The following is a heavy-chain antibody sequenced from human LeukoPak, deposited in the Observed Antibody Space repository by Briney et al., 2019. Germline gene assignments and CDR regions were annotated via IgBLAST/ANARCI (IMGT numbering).Heavy chain of an antibody. CDR2: IIPIFGTA. CDR3: ARDGSGSSNFDY. J-gene: IGHJ4*02. D-gene: IGHD3-10*01. V-gene: IGHV1-69*13. CDR1: GYTFTSYG. Sequence: GASVKVSCKASGYTFTSYGISWVRQAPGQGLEWMGGIIPIFGTANYAQKFQGRVTITADESTSTAYMELSSLRSEDTAVYYCARDGSGSSNFDYWGQGTLVTVSS.